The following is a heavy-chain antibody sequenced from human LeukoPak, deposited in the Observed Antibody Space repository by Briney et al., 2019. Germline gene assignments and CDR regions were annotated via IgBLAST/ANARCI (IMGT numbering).Heavy chain of an antibody. Sequence: SETLSLTCAVYGGSFSGYYWSWIRQPPGRGLEWIGEINHSENTNYTPSLKSRVTISVDTSKNQFSPKLRSVTAADTAVYHCARLPWIQLSYYYGMDVWGKGNTVTVSS. CDR2: INHSENT. CDR3: ARLPWIQLSYYYGMDV. D-gene: IGHD5-18*01. J-gene: IGHJ6*04. V-gene: IGHV4-34*01. CDR1: GGSFSGYY.